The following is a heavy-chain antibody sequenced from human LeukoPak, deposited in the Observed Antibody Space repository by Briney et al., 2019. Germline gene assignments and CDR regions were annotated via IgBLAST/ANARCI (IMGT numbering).Heavy chain of an antibody. Sequence: GASVKVSCKASGYTFTGYYMHWVRQAPGQGLEWLGWINLNNGDTQYAQKFQGRVTMTRDTSISTAYMDLSRLTSDDTAVYYCASEIVVVGDDAFDIWGQETMVTVSS. CDR3: ASEIVVVGDDAFDI. J-gene: IGHJ3*02. D-gene: IGHD3-22*01. V-gene: IGHV1-2*02. CDR2: INLNNGDT. CDR1: GYTFTGYY.